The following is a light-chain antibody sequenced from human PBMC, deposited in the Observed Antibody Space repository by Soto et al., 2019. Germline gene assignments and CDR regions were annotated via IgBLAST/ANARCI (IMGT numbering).Light chain of an antibody. CDR1: QRVGSNY. J-gene: IGKJ1*01. CDR3: QQYASTRWK. Sequence: VLAQKRWTVPWAGKERRTRWCRASQRVGSNYLAWYQQKPGQPPRLLIHGASSRASGIPDRFSVSGSGPHSTLTISSLQPEDFPVHSLQQYASTRWKFPQGTKVDIK. V-gene: IGKV3-20*01. CDR2: GAS.